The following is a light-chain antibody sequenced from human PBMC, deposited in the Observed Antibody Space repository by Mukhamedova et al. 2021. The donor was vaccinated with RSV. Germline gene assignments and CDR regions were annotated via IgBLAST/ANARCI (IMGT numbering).Light chain of an antibody. CDR1: QSVSSSY. V-gene: IGKV3-20*01. CDR3: QQYGSSPT. Sequence: SCRASQSVSSSYLAWYQQKPGQAPRLLIYGASSRATGIPDRFSGSGSGTDFTLTISRLEPEDFAVYYCQQYGSSPTFGGGTKVEI. CDR2: GAS. J-gene: IGKJ4*01.